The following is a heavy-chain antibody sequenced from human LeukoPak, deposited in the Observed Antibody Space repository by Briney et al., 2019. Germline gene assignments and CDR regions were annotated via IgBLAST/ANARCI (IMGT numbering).Heavy chain of an antibody. V-gene: IGHV1-69*13. Sequence: ASVNVSCKASGGTFSSYAISWVRQAPGQGLEWMGGIIPIFGTANYAQKFQGRVTITADESTSTAYMELSSLRSEDTAVYYCARAYTIFGVVTYYYYGMDVWGQGTTVTVSS. J-gene: IGHJ6*02. D-gene: IGHD3-3*01. CDR3: ARAYTIFGVVTYYYYGMDV. CDR2: IIPIFGTA. CDR1: GGTFSSYA.